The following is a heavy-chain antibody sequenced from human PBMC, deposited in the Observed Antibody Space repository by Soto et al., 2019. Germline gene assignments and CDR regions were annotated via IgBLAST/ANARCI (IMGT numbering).Heavy chain of an antibody. CDR3: ARGIVGATDFDN. CDR2: IYSSSTL. CDR1: GLNVRNNY. V-gene: IGHV3-53*01. J-gene: IGHJ4*02. Sequence: EVQLVESGGGLIQPGGSLRLSCAASGLNVRNNYMHWVRQAPGKGLEWVAVIYSSSTLDYADSVKGRFTISSDNSDKTLFLQMNSLRPEDTAMYYCARGIVGATDFDNWGQGTLGTVSP. D-gene: IGHD1-26*01.